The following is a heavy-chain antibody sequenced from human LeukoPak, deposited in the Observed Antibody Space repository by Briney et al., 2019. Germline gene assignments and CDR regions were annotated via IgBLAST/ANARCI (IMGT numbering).Heavy chain of an antibody. CDR3: ARVVGDSLLSGMHV. V-gene: IGHV5-51*01. J-gene: IGHJ6*03. CDR1: GYFFNRYW. Sequence: GESLKISCKWSGYFFNRYWIGWVRPMAGKGLGLMGIIYPGDSQPSYRPSFQGHVPLSLAPSQNPAYLQSSSLKASDTAIYFCARVVGDSLLSGMHVWGKGTTVTVSS. D-gene: IGHD3/OR15-3a*01. CDR2: IYPGDSQP.